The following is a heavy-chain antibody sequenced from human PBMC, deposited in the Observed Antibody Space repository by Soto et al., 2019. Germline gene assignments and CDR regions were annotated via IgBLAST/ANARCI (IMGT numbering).Heavy chain of an antibody. V-gene: IGHV1-69*06. CDR2: IIPIFGTA. CDR1: GGTFSSYA. D-gene: IGHD1-26*01. CDR3: ARTVGATLGYYYYGMDV. Sequence: QVQLVQSGAEVKKPGSSVKVSCKASGGTFSSYAISWVRQAPGQGLEWMGGIIPIFGTANYAQKFQGRVTITADKSTSTAYMELSSLRSEDTAVYYCARTVGATLGYYYYGMDVWGQGTTVTVSS. J-gene: IGHJ6*02.